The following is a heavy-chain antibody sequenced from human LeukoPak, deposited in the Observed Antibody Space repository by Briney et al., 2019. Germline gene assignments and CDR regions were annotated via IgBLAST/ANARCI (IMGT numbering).Heavy chain of an antibody. V-gene: IGHV3-23*01. Sequence: PGGSLRLSCAASGFTFSSYAMSWVRQAPGKGLEWVSAISGSGGSTYYADSVKGRFTISRDNSKNTLYLQMNSLRAEDTAVYYCAKDSDVWGSYRTHFYYYYGMDVWGQGTTVTVSS. CDR1: GFTFSSYA. CDR3: AKDSDVWGSYRTHFYYYYGMDV. D-gene: IGHD3-16*01. CDR2: ISGSGGST. J-gene: IGHJ6*02.